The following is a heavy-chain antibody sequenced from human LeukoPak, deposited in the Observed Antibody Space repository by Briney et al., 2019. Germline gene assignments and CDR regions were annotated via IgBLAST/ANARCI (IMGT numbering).Heavy chain of an antibody. V-gene: IGHV1-2*04. Sequence: ASVKVSCKASGYTFTGYYMHWVRQAPGQGLEWMGWINPNSGGTNYAQKFQGWVTMTRDTSISTAYMELSRLRSDDTAVYYCARGGTAMDYYYGMGVWGQGTTVTVSS. CDR3: ARGGTAMDYYYGMGV. J-gene: IGHJ6*02. CDR2: INPNSGGT. CDR1: GYTFTGYY. D-gene: IGHD5-18*01.